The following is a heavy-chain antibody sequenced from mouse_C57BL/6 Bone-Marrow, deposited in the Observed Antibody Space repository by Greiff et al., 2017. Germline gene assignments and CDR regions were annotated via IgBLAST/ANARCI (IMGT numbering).Heavy chain of an antibody. Sequence: QVQLHQPGAELVKPGASVKMSCKASGYTFTSYWLTWVKQRPGQGLEWIGDIYPGSGSTNYNEKFKSKATLTVDTSSSTANMQLSSLTSEDSAVYYCARSTTVVYFDYWGQGTTLTVSS. J-gene: IGHJ2*01. CDR1: GYTFTSYW. CDR2: IYPGSGST. V-gene: IGHV1-55*01. CDR3: ARSTTVVYFDY. D-gene: IGHD1-1*01.